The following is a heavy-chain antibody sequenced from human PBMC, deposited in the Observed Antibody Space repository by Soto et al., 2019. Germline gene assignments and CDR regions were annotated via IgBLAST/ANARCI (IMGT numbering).Heavy chain of an antibody. V-gene: IGHV4-39*01. CDR1: GGSISSSSYY. J-gene: IGHJ5*02. CDR2: IYYSGST. CDR3: ARAFASIDRWFDP. Sequence: SETLSLTCTVSGGSISSSSYYWGWIRQPPGKGLEWIGSIYYSGSTYYNPSLKSRVTISVDTSKNQFSLKLSSVTAADTAVYYCARAFASIDRWFDPWGQGTLVTVSS.